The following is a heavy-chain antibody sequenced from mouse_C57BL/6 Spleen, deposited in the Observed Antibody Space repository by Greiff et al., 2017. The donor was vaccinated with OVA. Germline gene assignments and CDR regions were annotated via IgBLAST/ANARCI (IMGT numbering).Heavy chain of an antibody. CDR3: ARSDSSGYDYAMDY. V-gene: IGHV1-19*01. Sequence: EVQLQQSGPVLVKPGASVKMSCKASGYTFPDYYMNWVKQSHGKSLEWIGVINPYNGGTSYNQKFKGKATLTVDKSSSTAYMELNSLTSEDSAVYYCARSDSSGYDYAMDYWGQGTSVTVSS. CDR1: GYTFPDYY. J-gene: IGHJ4*01. CDR2: INPYNGGT. D-gene: IGHD3-2*02.